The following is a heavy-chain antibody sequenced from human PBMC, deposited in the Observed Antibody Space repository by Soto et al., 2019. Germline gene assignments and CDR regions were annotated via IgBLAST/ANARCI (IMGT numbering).Heavy chain of an antibody. CDR2: ISYDGSNK. CDR1: GFTFSSYG. CDR3: AKDQWEMTTTLGLDI. J-gene: IGHJ3*02. D-gene: IGHD1-26*01. Sequence: QVQLVESGGGVVQPGRSLRLSCAASGFTFSSYGMHWVRQAPGKGLEWVAVISYDGSNKYYADSVKGRFTISRDNSKNTLYLQMNSLRAEDTAVYYCAKDQWEMTTTLGLDIWGQGTMVTVSS. V-gene: IGHV3-30*18.